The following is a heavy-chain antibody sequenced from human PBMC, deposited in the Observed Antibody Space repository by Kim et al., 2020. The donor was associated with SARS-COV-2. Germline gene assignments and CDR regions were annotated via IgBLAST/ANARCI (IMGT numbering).Heavy chain of an antibody. V-gene: IGHV1-69*13. Sequence: SVKVSCKASGGTFSSYAISWVRQAPGQGLEWMGGIIPIFGTANYAQKFQGRVTITADESTSTAYMELSSLRSEDTAVYYCARDGPLDTAMASYYYYYGMDVWGQGTTVTVSS. CDR3: ARDGPLDTAMASYYYYYGMDV. CDR1: GGTFSSYA. D-gene: IGHD5-18*01. CDR2: IIPIFGTA. J-gene: IGHJ6*02.